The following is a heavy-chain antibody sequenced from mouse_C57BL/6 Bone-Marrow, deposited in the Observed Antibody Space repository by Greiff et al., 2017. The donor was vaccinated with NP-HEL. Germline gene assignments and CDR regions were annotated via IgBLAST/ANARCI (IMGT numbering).Heavy chain of an antibody. CDR2: IDPENGDT. Sequence: EVQLQQSGAELVRPGASVKLSCTASGFNIKDDYMHWVKQRPEQGLEWIGWIDPENGDTEYASKFQGKATITADTSSNTAYLQLCSLTSEDTAVYYCTTGGAWFAYWGQGTLVTVSA. J-gene: IGHJ3*01. V-gene: IGHV14-4*01. CDR3: TTGGAWFAY. CDR1: GFNIKDDY.